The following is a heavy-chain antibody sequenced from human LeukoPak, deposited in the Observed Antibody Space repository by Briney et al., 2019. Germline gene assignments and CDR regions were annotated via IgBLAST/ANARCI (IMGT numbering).Heavy chain of an antibody. V-gene: IGHV4-34*01. CDR2: ISHSGST. D-gene: IGHD3-22*01. J-gene: IGHJ4*02. CDR1: GGSFSGYDGSYSGYY. CDR3: ARASYDSSGYYFDY. Sequence: SETLSLTCAVYGGSFSGYDGSYSGYYWTWIRQSPGKGLEGIGEISHSGSTSYRPSLKSRVTISVDTSKNQFSLKLSSVTAADTAVYFCARASYDSSGYYFDYWGQGTLVTVSS.